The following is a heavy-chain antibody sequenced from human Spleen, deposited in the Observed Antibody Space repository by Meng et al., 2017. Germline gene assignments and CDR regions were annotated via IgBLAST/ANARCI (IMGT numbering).Heavy chain of an antibody. CDR1: GFTVSHNY. CDR2: INHDGSEK. V-gene: IGHV3-7*01. Sequence: GESLKISCAASGFTVSHNYMSWVRQAPGKGLEWVANINHDGSEKNYVDSVKDRFTISRDNAKNSLYLQMNSLRAEDTAIYYCARDPGRGDLTPYYFEYWGQGTLVTVSS. CDR3: ARDPGRGDLTPYYFEY. D-gene: IGHD2-21*02. J-gene: IGHJ4*02.